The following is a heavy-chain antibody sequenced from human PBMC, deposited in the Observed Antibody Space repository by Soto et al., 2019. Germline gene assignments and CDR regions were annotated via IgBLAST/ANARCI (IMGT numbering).Heavy chain of an antibody. CDR1: GGSISSYY. CDR3: ARDGLTGAYYYYGMDV. J-gene: IGHJ6*02. D-gene: IGHD1-26*01. V-gene: IGHV4-59*01. Sequence: PSDTLSLTCTVSGGSISSYYWSWIRQPPGKGLEWIGYIYYSGSTNYNPSLKSRVTISVDTSKNQFSLKLSSVTAADTAVYYCARDGLTGAYYYYGMDVWGQGTTVTVSS. CDR2: IYYSGST.